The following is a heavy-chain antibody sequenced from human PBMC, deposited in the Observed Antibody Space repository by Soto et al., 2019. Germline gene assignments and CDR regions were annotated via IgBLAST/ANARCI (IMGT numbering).Heavy chain of an antibody. CDR2: VYYSRTT. J-gene: IGHJ5*02. Sequence: QLQLQESGPGLVKPSETLSLTCTVSGGSISSSNYYWGWIRQPPGKGPEWIGGVYYSRTTYYNPFPTKQVTITKDASKDQFSLKLSSVTGAETSVYYCAGHHWGEKIGPPSREDWCDPWGQGILVTVSS. CDR1: GGSISSSNYY. D-gene: IGHD3-16*01. V-gene: IGHV4-39*01. CDR3: AGHHWGEKIGPPSREDWCDP.